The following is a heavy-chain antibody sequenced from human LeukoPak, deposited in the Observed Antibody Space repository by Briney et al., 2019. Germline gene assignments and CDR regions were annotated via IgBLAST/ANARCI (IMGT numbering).Heavy chain of an antibody. J-gene: IGHJ4*02. CDR1: GFTFNTYT. V-gene: IGHV3-48*01. CDR2: ISGSSGII. D-gene: IGHD6-19*01. CDR3: ARAFSGSEFY. Sequence: GGSLRLSCAASGFTFNTYTMNWVRQAPGKGLGWVSYISGSSGIIDYADSVRGRFTISRDNAKNSLYLQMNSLRAEDTAVYYCARAFSGSEFYWGQGTLVTVSS.